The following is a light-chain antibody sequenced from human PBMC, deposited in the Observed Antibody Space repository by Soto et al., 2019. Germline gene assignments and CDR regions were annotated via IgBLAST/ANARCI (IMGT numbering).Light chain of an antibody. Sequence: EIVLTQSPATLSVSPGERVTLSCRPSQSVDINLAWYQQKPGQAPRLLIYGASTRATDMSGTFSGRGSGTEFTLTISNVRPEDFAVYYCQQYNNWPPLTFGGGTKVDIK. CDR3: QQYNNWPPLT. CDR2: GAS. V-gene: IGKV3-15*01. CDR1: QSVDIN. J-gene: IGKJ4*01.